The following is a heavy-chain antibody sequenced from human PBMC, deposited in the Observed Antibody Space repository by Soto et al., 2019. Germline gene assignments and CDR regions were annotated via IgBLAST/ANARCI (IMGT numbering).Heavy chain of an antibody. V-gene: IGHV1-8*01. CDR3: AGGLHYGGWFVP. CDR2: MNPNSGNT. Sequence: QVQLVQSGAEVKKPGASVKVSCKASGYTFTSYDINWVRQATGQGLEWMGWMNPNSGNTGYAQKFRRLVTISRNTSICTAYMVLRSLRSEDTSVYYWAGGLHYGGWFVPWGQGTLVYVSS. D-gene: IGHD3-10*01. CDR1: GYTFTSYD. J-gene: IGHJ5*02.